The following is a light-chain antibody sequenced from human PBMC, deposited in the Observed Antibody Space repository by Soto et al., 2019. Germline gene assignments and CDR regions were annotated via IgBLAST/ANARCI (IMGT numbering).Light chain of an antibody. V-gene: IGKV1-17*01. CDR2: AAS. CDR1: QTISTW. Sequence: DIQVTQSPPTLSASVGDRVTITCRASQTISTWMAWYQQKPGKAPKLLVYAASSLQSGVPSRFSGSGSGTEFTLTISSLQPEDFATYYCLQHNSYPATFGQGTKVDIK. CDR3: LQHNSYPAT. J-gene: IGKJ1*01.